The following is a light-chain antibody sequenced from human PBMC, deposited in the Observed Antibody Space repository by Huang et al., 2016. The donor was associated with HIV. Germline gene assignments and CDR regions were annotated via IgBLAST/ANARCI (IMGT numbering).Light chain of an antibody. J-gene: IGKJ5*01. CDR3: QQYGSSPIT. V-gene: IGKV3-20*01. CDR2: GAS. Sequence: EIVLTQSPGTLSLSPGERATLSCRARPSVSSYLAWYQQKPGQAPRLLIYGASSRATGIPDRFSGSGSGTDFTLTISRLEPEDFAVYYCQQYGSSPITFGQGTRLEIK. CDR1: PSVSSY.